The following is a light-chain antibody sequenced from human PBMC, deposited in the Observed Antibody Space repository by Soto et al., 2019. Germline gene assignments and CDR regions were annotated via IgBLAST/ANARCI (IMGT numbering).Light chain of an antibody. J-gene: IGLJ3*02. CDR3: GTWDVSLSIWV. Sequence: QSVLTQPPSVSGAPRQTVTISCSGSSSNIGNNYVSWYQQVLDTAPKHLIYDHNKRPSVIPDRFSGSKSGTSATLAITGLQTGDEADYYCGTWDVSLSIWVFGGGTKLTVL. V-gene: IGLV1-51*01. CDR1: SSNIGNNY. CDR2: DHN.